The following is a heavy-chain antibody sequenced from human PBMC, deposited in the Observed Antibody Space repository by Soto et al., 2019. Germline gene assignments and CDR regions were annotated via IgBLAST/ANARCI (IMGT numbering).Heavy chain of an antibody. CDR1: GYTFINNA. D-gene: IGHD3-22*01. CDR3: ARDSSSGTFDN. CDR2: ISTENGNT. J-gene: IGHJ4*02. V-gene: IGHV1-18*04. Sequence: ASVKVSCKASGYTFINNAITWVRQAPGQGLEWMGWISTENGNTNYAQNLQGRAILTRDRSTNTAYMELRSLRPEDTATYYCARDSSSGTFDNWGQGALVTVSS.